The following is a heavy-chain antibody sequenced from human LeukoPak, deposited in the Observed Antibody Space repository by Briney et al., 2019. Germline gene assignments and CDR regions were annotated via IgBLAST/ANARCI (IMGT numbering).Heavy chain of an antibody. Sequence: GGSLRLSCAASGFTFSSYGMRWVRQAPGKGRELVSSISTISSYIYYAGSVKGRFTISRDNAKNSLYLQMNSLRAEDTAVYYCARASPLDDFWSVWGQGTLVTVSS. V-gene: IGHV3-21*01. CDR1: GFTFSSYG. J-gene: IGHJ4*02. CDR2: ISTISSYI. CDR3: ARASPLDDFWSV. D-gene: IGHD3-3*01.